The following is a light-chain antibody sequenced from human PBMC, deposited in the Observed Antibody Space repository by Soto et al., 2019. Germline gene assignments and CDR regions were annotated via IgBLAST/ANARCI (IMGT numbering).Light chain of an antibody. CDR3: QQSYSTWT. J-gene: IGKJ1*01. CDR2: AAS. CDR1: QSISSY. Sequence: DIQMTHSPSSLSASVGDRVTITCRASQSISSYLNWYQQKPGKAPKLLIYAASSLQSGVPSRFSGSGSGTDFTLTISRLQPEDFATYYCQQSYSTWTFGQGTKVDIK. V-gene: IGKV1-39*01.